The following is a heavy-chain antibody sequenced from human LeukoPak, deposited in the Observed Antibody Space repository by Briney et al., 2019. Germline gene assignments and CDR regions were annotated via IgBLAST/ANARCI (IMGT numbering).Heavy chain of an antibody. D-gene: IGHD4-23*01. CDR2: ISAYNGNT. Sequence: GASVKVSCKASGYTFTSYGISLVRQAPGRGLEWVGWISAYNGNTNYAQKLQGRVTMTTDASTSTAYMELRSLRSDDTAVYYCARVGKTGRSSHYMDVWGKGTTVTVSS. CDR3: ARVGKTGRSSHYMDV. V-gene: IGHV1-18*01. J-gene: IGHJ6*03. CDR1: GYTFTSYG.